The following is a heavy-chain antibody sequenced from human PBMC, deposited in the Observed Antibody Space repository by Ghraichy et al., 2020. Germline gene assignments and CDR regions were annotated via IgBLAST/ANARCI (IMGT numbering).Heavy chain of an antibody. V-gene: IGHV4-34*01. CDR1: GGSFSGYY. Sequence: SETLSLTCAVYGGSFSGYYWSWICQPPGTGLERIGEINHSGSPNYNPSLKSRVTISVDTSKNQFSLKLSSVTAADTAGYYCARDGQQLVLLGAFDMWGQGTMVTGSS. D-gene: IGHD6-13*01. CDR2: INHSGSP. CDR3: ARDGQQLVLLGAFDM. J-gene: IGHJ3*02.